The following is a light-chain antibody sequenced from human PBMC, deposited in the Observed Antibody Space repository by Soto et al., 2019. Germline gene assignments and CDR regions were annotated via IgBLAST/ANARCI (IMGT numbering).Light chain of an antibody. CDR3: QQSYKSPPT. CDR2: AAN. J-gene: IGKJ1*01. V-gene: IGKV1-39*01. CDR1: KRTHSK. Sequence: DIQMTQSPFPLSASVGDRVTITWPASKRTHSKVNWYQQKPEEDPKLMIYAANSLQSGVPSRFSGSGSGKDCTITIRSLQPEDFATYYCQQSYKSPPTLRQGTKVDIK.